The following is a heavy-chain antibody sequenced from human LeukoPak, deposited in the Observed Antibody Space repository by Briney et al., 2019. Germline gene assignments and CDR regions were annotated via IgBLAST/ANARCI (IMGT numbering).Heavy chain of an antibody. CDR1: GFTFSSYG. V-gene: IGHV3-33*06. D-gene: IGHD3-22*01. Sequence: PGGSLRLSCAASGFTFSSYGMHWVRQAPGKRLEGVAVIWYDGSNKYYADSVKGRFTISRDNSKNTLYLQMNSLRAEDTAVCYCAKERGYYYDSSGLYPWGQGTLVTVSS. CDR3: AKERGYYYDSSGLYP. J-gene: IGHJ5*02. CDR2: IWYDGSNK.